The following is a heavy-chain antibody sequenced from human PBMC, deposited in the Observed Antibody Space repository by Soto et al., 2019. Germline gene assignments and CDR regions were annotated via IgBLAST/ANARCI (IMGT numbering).Heavy chain of an antibody. Sequence: PSETLSLTCTVSGGSISSYYWSWIRQPPGKGLEWIGYIYYSGSTNYNPSLKSRVTISVDTSKNQFSLKLSSVTAADTAVYYCARDLYYDFWSGYQPYYYYMDVWGKGTTVTVSS. D-gene: IGHD3-3*01. CDR2: IYYSGST. J-gene: IGHJ6*03. CDR1: GGSISSYY. V-gene: IGHV4-59*01. CDR3: ARDLYYDFWSGYQPYYYYMDV.